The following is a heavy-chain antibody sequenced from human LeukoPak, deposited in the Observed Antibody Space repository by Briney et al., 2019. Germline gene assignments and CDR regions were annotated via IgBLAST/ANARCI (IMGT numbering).Heavy chain of an antibody. Sequence: KTSETLSLTCTVSGVSIISSNYYWGWFRQPPGKGLQWIASVFYTGPTRHNPSLKSRVTISVDTSKNEFSLSLSSVTAEDTAVYYCARRGYCSSTSCYEYWFDPWGQGTLVTVSS. J-gene: IGHJ5*02. CDR2: VFYTGPT. D-gene: IGHD2-2*01. V-gene: IGHV4-39*01. CDR1: GVSIISSNYY. CDR3: ARRGYCSSTSCYEYWFDP.